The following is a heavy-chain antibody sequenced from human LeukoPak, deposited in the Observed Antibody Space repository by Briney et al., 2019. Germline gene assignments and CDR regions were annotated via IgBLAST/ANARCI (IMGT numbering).Heavy chain of an antibody. D-gene: IGHD2-15*01. J-gene: IGHJ4*02. Sequence: TGGSLRLSCAASGFTLSSYGMNWVRQAPGKGLEWVSYISSSSTHIYYADSVKGRFTISRDNSKNTLYLQMNSLRVEDTAVYYCAKDRGRTWVQVANWGQGTLVTVSS. V-gene: IGHV3-21*04. CDR1: GFTLSSYG. CDR3: AKDRGRTWVQVAN. CDR2: ISSSSTHI.